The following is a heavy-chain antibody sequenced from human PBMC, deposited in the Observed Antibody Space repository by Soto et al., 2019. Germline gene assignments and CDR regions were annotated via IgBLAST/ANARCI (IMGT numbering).Heavy chain of an antibody. J-gene: IGHJ3*02. CDR2: ISGSGGST. V-gene: IGHV3-23*01. CDR1: GFTFSSYA. D-gene: IGHD6-19*01. CDR3: AKSGSGGYHAFDI. Sequence: EVQLLESGGGLVQPGGSLRLSCAASGFTFSSYAMSWVRQAPGKGLEWVSAISGSGGSTYYADSVSGRFTITRDNPKNTQNLQMNSLSAEDTAVYYCAKSGSGGYHAFDIWGQGTMVTVSS.